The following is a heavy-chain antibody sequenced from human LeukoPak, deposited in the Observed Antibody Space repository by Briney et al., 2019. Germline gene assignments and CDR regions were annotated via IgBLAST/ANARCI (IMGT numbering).Heavy chain of an antibody. J-gene: IGHJ6*03. CDR2: ISAYNGNT. CDR1: GYTFTSYG. CDR3: ARETYSSSWNYYYMDV. D-gene: IGHD6-13*01. Sequence: ASVKVSCKASGYTFTSYGIIWVRQAPGQGLEWMGWISAYNGNTNYAQKLQGRVTMTTDTSTSTAYMELRSLRSDDTAVYYCARETYSSSWNYYYMDVWGKGTTVTVSS. V-gene: IGHV1-18*01.